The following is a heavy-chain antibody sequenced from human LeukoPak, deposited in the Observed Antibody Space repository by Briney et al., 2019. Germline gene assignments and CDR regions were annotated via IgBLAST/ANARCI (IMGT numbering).Heavy chain of an antibody. D-gene: IGHD6-13*01. CDR3: AREESSSWLKVGYWFDP. CDR2: MNPNSGRT. CDR1: GYTFTSYD. Sequence: ASVKVSCKASGYTFTSYDIHWVRQATGQGLEWMGWMNPNSGRTGYAQRFQGRVTMTRNTSITTAYMELRSLRSDDTAVYYCAREESSSWLKVGYWFDPWGQGTLVTVSS. V-gene: IGHV1-8*01. J-gene: IGHJ5*02.